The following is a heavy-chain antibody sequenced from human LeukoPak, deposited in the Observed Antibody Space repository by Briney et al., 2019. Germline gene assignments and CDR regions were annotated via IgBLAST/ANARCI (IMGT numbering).Heavy chain of an antibody. CDR1: GFTFSSYG. V-gene: IGHV3-33*01. CDR3: ARDQGQWLVPRYFDL. CDR2: IWYGGSNK. Sequence: GRSLRLSCAASGFTFSSYGMHWVRQAPGKGLEWVAVIWYGGSNKYYADSVKGRFTISRDNSKNTLYLQMNSLRAEDTAVYYCARDQGQWLVPRYFDLWGRGTLVTVSS. J-gene: IGHJ2*01. D-gene: IGHD6-19*01.